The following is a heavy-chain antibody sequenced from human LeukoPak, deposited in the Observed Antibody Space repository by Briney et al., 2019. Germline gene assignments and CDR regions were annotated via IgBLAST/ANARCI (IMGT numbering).Heavy chain of an antibody. CDR2: INPNSDT. CDR1: GDTFTDSY. CDR3: ARDRGGNSFDF. V-gene: IGHV1-2*02. D-gene: IGHD4-23*01. J-gene: IGHJ4*02. Sequence: ASVKVSCKASGDTFTDSYMHWMRQAPGQGLEWMGWINPNSDTNYAQKFQGRVTMTRDTSISTADMELNSLTSDDTGVYYCARDRGGNSFDFWGQGTLVTVSS.